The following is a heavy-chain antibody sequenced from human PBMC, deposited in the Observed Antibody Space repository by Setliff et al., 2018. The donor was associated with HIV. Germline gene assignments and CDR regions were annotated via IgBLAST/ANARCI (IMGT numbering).Heavy chain of an antibody. CDR1: GYTFTSYP. CDR3: ASTRFGGPTSAPAGRIDFDL. J-gene: IGHJ4*02. CDR2: INTSGGSA. D-gene: IGHD6-13*01. Sequence: ASVKVSCKASGYTFTSYPMHWVRQAPGQGLEWRGVINTSGGSAGYAEKFRGRVTMTRDTSTSTVYMELSSLRSEDTAVYYCASTRFGGPTSAPAGRIDFDLWGQGTLVTVSS. V-gene: IGHV1-46*01.